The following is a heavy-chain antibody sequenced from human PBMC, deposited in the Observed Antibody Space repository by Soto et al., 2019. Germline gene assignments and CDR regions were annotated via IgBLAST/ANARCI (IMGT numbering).Heavy chain of an antibody. Sequence: SETLSLPCTVSGGSISSFYWSWIRQPPGKGLEWIGYIYYSGSTNYNPSLKSRVTISVDTSKNQFSLKLSSVTAADTAVYYCARASLRYFDWLLHHNWFDPWGQGTLVTVS. D-gene: IGHD3-9*01. V-gene: IGHV4-59*01. CDR1: GGSISSFY. J-gene: IGHJ5*02. CDR3: ARASLRYFDWLLHHNWFDP. CDR2: IYYSGST.